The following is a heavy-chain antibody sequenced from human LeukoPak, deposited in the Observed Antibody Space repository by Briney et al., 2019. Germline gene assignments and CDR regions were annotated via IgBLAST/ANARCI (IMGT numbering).Heavy chain of an antibody. V-gene: IGHV1-8*01. CDR3: AREVSSTRKYYYYGMDV. D-gene: IGHD2-2*01. CDR2: MNPNSGNT. Sequence: ASVTVSCKASGYTFTSYDINWVRQATGQGLEWMGWMNPNSGNTGYAQKFQGGVTMTRNTSISTAYMELSSLRAEDTAVYYCAREVSSTRKYYYYGMDVWGQGTTVTVSS. CDR1: GYTFTSYD. J-gene: IGHJ6*02.